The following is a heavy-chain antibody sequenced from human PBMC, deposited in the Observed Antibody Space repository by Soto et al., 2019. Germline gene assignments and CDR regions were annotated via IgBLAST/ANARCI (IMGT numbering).Heavy chain of an antibody. D-gene: IGHD2-15*01. CDR2: IIPIFGTA. Sequence: QVQLVQSGAEVKKPGSSVKVSCKASGGTFSSYAISWVRQAPGQGLEWMGGIIPIFGTANYAQKFQGRVTITADESTSTAYMVLSILRPEDTAVYYCARVSLDPKGLVVAATTMCWFDPWGQGTLVTVSS. CDR3: ARVSLDPKGLVVAATTMCWFDP. CDR1: GGTFSSYA. V-gene: IGHV1-69*01. J-gene: IGHJ5*02.